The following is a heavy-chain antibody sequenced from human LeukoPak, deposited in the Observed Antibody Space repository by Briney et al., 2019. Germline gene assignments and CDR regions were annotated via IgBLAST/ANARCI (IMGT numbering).Heavy chain of an antibody. CDR3: AKGILEQQLISGMDV. J-gene: IGHJ6*02. CDR2: IWYDGSNK. V-gene: IGHV3-33*06. CDR1: GFTFSNHG. D-gene: IGHD6-13*01. Sequence: PGGSLRLSCAASGFTFSNHGMHWVRQAPGKGLEWVAVIWYDGSNKYYADSVKGRFTFSRDNSKNTLYLQMNSLRAEDTAVYYCAKGILEQQLISGMDVWGQGTTVTVSS.